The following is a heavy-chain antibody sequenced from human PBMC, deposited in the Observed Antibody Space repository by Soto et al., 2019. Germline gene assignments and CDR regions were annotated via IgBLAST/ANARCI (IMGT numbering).Heavy chain of an antibody. Sequence: QVQLVQSGAEVEEPGASVRVSCKTSGYTFTDHYIHWVRQAPGQGLEWIGWINSNTGGTNYAQKFRGWVTMTRDTSIRTAYMELSRLTSDDTAVYYCTRGVGTRWFDPWGQGSLVTVSS. J-gene: IGHJ5*01. V-gene: IGHV1-2*04. D-gene: IGHD2-2*01. CDR1: GYTFTDHY. CDR3: TRGVGTRWFDP. CDR2: INSNTGGT.